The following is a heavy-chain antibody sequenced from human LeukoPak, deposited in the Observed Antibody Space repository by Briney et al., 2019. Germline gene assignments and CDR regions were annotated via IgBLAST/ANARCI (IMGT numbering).Heavy chain of an antibody. CDR1: GGSFCGYY. Sequence: SETLSLTCADYGGSFCGYYWSWIRQPLGRGVEWIGEINHSGSTNYNPSLKSRVTISVDTSKTQFSLKLSSVTAADTAVYYCARTIVVVPAAMRANAFDIWGQGTMVTVSS. J-gene: IGHJ3*02. CDR2: INHSGST. V-gene: IGHV4-34*01. CDR3: ARTIVVVPAAMRANAFDI. D-gene: IGHD2-2*01.